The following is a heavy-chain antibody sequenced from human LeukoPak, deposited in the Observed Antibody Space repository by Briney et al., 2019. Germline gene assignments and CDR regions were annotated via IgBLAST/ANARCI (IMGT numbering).Heavy chain of an antibody. CDR1: RGSITSNY. D-gene: IGHD3-9*01. J-gene: IGHJ3*02. Sequence: SETLSLTCTVSRGSITSNYWSWIRQPPGKGLEWIGYIYYSGSTNYNPSLKSRVTISVDTSKNQFSLKLSAVTAADTALYYCARGLYYDILTGYRNNDAFDIWGQGTMVTVSS. CDR3: ARGLYYDILTGYRNNDAFDI. V-gene: IGHV4-59*01. CDR2: IYYSGST.